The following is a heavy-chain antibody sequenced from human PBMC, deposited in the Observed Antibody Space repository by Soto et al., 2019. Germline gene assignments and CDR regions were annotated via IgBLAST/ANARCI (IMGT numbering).Heavy chain of an antibody. J-gene: IGHJ4*02. Sequence: GASVKVSCKASGYTFTSYAMHWVRQAPGQRLEWMGWINAGNGNTKYSQKFQGRVTITRDTSASTAYMELSSLRSEDTAVYYCARDSEFHIAPAGMYYWGQGTLVTVSS. CDR3: ARDSEFHIAPAGMYY. CDR1: GYTFTSYA. V-gene: IGHV1-3*01. D-gene: IGHD6-13*01. CDR2: INAGNGNT.